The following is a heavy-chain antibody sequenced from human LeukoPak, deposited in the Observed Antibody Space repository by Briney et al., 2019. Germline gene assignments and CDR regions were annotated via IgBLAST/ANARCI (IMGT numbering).Heavy chain of an antibody. J-gene: IGHJ3*02. V-gene: IGHV3-33*01. CDR1: EFTFSSYG. CDR2: IWYDGSSK. D-gene: IGHD6-19*01. Sequence: PGRSLRLSCAASEFTFSSYGMHWVRQAPGMGLEWVAVIWYDGSSKYYADSVKGRFTISRDNSKNTLYLQMNSLRAEDTALYYCARDATTPAVAGNGAFDIWGQGTMVTVSS. CDR3: ARDATTPAVAGNGAFDI.